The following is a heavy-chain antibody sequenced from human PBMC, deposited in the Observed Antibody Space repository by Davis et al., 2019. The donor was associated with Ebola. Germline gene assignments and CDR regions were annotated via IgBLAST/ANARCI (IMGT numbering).Heavy chain of an antibody. CDR2: IYTSGST. CDR3: ARDCSGYCSGGSCYGCYYYYGMDV. D-gene: IGHD2-15*01. CDR1: GGSFSGYY. J-gene: IGHJ6*02. Sequence: PSETLSLTCAVYGGSFSGYYWSWIRQPAGKGLEWIGRIYTSGSTNYNPSLKSRVTMSVDTSKNQFSLKLSSVTAADTAVYYCARDCSGYCSGGSCYGCYYYYGMDVWGQGTTVTVSS. V-gene: IGHV4-4*07.